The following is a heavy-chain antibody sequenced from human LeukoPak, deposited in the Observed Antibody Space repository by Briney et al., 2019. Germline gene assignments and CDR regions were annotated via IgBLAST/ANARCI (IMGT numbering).Heavy chain of an antibody. V-gene: IGHV3-11*01. Sequence: GGSLRLSCAASGFTFSDYYMSWIRQAPGKGLEWVSYISSSGSTIYYADSVKGRFTISRDNAKNSLYLQMNSLRAEDTAVYYCARVNIGGVVWRSRQPYYFGYWGQGTLVTVSS. CDR3: ARVNIGGVVWRSRQPYYFGY. CDR2: ISSSGSTI. J-gene: IGHJ4*02. CDR1: GFTFSDYY. D-gene: IGHD2-15*01.